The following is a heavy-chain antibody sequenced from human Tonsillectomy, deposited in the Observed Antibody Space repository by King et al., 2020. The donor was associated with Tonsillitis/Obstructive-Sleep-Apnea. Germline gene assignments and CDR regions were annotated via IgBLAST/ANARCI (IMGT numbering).Heavy chain of an antibody. Sequence: VQLVESGAEVKKPGESLRISCKGSGYSFTNYWINWVRQVPGKGLELMGRIDPSDSYTNYSPSFQGHVTISADKSISTAYLQWSSLKASDTAMYYCARLQYSSGWYADYWGQGTLVTVSS. V-gene: IGHV5-10-1*03. D-gene: IGHD6-19*01. CDR2: IDPSDSYT. J-gene: IGHJ4*02. CDR1: GYSFTNYW. CDR3: ARLQYSSGWYADY.